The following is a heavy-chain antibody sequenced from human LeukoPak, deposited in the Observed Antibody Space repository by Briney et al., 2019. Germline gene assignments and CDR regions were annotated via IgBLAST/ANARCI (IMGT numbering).Heavy chain of an antibody. V-gene: IGHV4-39*01. CDR3: ARHPRRGAPFDY. Sequence: SEALSLTCTVSGGSISSSSYYWGWIRQTPGKGLEWIGSIYYSGSTYYNPSLKSRVTISVDTSKNQFSLKLSSVTAADTAVYYCARHPRRGAPFDYWGQGTLVTVSS. J-gene: IGHJ4*02. CDR2: IYYSGST. D-gene: IGHD3-10*01. CDR1: GGSISSSSYY.